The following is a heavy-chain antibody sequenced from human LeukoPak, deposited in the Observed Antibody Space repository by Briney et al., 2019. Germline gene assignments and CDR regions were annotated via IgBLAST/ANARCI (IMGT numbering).Heavy chain of an antibody. CDR3: ARGRNHFRSSTIYYYYYYYMDV. Sequence: GSLRLSCVASGFTFSNYAMNWVRQPPGKGLEWIGEINHSGNTNYNPSLKSRVTISVDTSKNQFSLKLSSVTAADTAVYYCARGRNHFRSSTIYYYYYYYMDVWGKGTTVTVSS. D-gene: IGHD6-6*01. V-gene: IGHV4-34*01. J-gene: IGHJ6*03. CDR1: GFTFSNYA. CDR2: INHSGNT.